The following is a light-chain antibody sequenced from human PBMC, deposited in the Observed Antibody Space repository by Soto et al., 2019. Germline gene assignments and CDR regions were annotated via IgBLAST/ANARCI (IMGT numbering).Light chain of an antibody. J-gene: IGKJ1*01. CDR2: DAS. CDR3: QQYDSFCT. CDR1: QSISSW. V-gene: IGKV1-5*01. Sequence: DIQMTQSPSTLSASVGDRVTITCRASQSISSWLAWYQQKPGKAPNLLIYDASTLQTGVPSRFGGSGSGTDFTLTISSLQPADFATYYCQQYDSFCTFGQGTKVDIK.